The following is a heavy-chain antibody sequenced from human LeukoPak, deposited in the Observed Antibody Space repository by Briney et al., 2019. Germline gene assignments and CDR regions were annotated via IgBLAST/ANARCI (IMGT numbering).Heavy chain of an antibody. D-gene: IGHD2-15*01. Sequence: PGGSLRLSCAASGFTFSSYWMHWVRQAPGKGLVWVSHVNNDGSRTTYADSVKGRFTVSRDNAKNTLYLQMNSLRAEDTAVYYCVRSGFCSGADCRGAFDVWGQGTMVTVPS. CDR2: VNNDGSRT. CDR1: GFTFSSYW. J-gene: IGHJ3*01. V-gene: IGHV3-74*01. CDR3: VRSGFCSGADCRGAFDV.